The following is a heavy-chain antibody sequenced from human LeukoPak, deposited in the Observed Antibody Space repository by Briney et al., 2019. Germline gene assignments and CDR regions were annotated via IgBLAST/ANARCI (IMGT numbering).Heavy chain of an antibody. CDR1: GYSFTSYW. J-gene: IGHJ6*03. CDR2: IYPGDSDT. CDR3: ARHQLGGSSSSHYYYYMDV. V-gene: IGHV5-51*01. D-gene: IGHD6-6*01. Sequence: GESLKISCKGSGYSFTSYWIGWVRQMPGKGLEWMGIIYPGDSDTRYSPSFQGQVTISADKSISTAYLQWSSLKASDTAMYYCARHQLGGSSSSHYYYYMDVWGKGTTVNVSS.